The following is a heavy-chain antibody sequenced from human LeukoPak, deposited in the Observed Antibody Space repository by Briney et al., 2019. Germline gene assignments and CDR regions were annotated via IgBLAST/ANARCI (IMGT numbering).Heavy chain of an antibody. D-gene: IGHD6-13*01. Sequence: AASVKVSCKASGGTFSSYAIGWVRQAPGQGLEWMGRIIPILGIANYAQKFQGRVTITADKSTSTAYMELSSLRSEDTAVYYCARGYSSSWYGVWGQGTLVTVSS. CDR2: IIPILGIA. CDR3: ARGYSSSWYGV. CDR1: GGTFSSYA. V-gene: IGHV1-69*04. J-gene: IGHJ4*02.